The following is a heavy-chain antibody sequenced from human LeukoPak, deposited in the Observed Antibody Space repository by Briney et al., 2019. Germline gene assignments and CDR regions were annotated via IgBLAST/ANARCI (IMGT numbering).Heavy chain of an antibody. D-gene: IGHD3-22*01. CDR1: GGSISSYY. CDR3: ARPDYYDNSGYPD. J-gene: IGHJ4*02. CDR2: IYYSGST. Sequence: SETLSLTCTVSGGSISSYYWSWIRQPPGKGLEWIGYIYYSGSTNYNPSLKGRVTISVDTSKNQFSLKLSSVTAADTAVYYCARPDYYDNSGYPDWGQGTLVTVSS. V-gene: IGHV4-59*01.